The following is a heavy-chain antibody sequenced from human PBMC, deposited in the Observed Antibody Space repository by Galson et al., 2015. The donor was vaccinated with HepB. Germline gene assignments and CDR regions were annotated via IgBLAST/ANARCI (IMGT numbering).Heavy chain of an antibody. CDR1: GFTFSSYA. J-gene: IGHJ5*02. CDR2: ISGSGGST. D-gene: IGHD2-2*02. CDR3: ARALGVVPAAIFPQILRLIRVDGGWFDP. Sequence: SLRLSCAASGFTFSSYAMSWVRQAPGKGLEWVSAISGSGGSTYYADSVKGRFTISRDNSKNTLYLQMNSLRAEDTAVYYCARALGVVPAAIFPQILRLIRVDGGWFDPWGQGTLVTVSS. V-gene: IGHV3-23*01.